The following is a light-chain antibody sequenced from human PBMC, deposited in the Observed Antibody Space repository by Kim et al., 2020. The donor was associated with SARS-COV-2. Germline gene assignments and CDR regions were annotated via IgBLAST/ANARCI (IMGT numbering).Light chain of an antibody. CDR2: SDD. Sequence: TVSSSGAPSGGSIVRNFVQWYQQRPAIAPTTLFYSDDQRPPWVPDRFSGSLDTSSNSASLTFSGLQTEDEAAYYCQSYDATNHCVFGTGTKVTVL. J-gene: IGLJ1*01. CDR1: GGSIVRNF. CDR3: QSYDATNHCV. V-gene: IGLV6-57*03.